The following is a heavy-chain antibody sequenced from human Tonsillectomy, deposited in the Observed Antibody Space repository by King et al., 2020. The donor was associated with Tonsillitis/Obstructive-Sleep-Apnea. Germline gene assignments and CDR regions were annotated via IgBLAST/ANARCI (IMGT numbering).Heavy chain of an antibody. D-gene: IGHD2-15*01. CDR1: GYSFTIYG. V-gene: IGHV5-51*01. J-gene: IGHJ4*02. CDR3: ATYPGYCSGGRCYSMVNYFDY. CDR2: IYLGDSDT. Sequence: QLVQSGAEVKKPGESLKISCKGSGYSFTIYGIGWVRQMPGKGLEWMGIIYLGDSDTRYSPSFQGEVTISADKSISTAYLHWSSLKASDTAMYYCATYPGYCSGGRCYSMVNYFDYWGQGTLVTVSS.